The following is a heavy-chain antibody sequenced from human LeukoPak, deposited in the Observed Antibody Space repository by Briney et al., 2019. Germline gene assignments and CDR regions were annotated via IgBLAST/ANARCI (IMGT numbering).Heavy chain of an antibody. CDR3: AREPPGY. CDR2: FYTNGGA. CDR1: GGSVTSGNYY. V-gene: IGHV4-61*02. Sequence: SQTLSLTCTVSGGSVTSGNYYWNWIRQPAGKGLEWIGRFYTNGGASYNPSLKSRVTISIDASKNQFSLKLSSVTAADTAVYYCAREPPGYWGQGILVTVSS. J-gene: IGHJ4*02.